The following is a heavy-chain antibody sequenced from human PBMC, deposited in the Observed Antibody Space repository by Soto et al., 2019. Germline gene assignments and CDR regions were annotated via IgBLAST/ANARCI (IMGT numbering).Heavy chain of an antibody. D-gene: IGHD6-19*01. CDR3: AAAKPEAVADI. CDR2: IVVGSGNT. J-gene: IGHJ4*02. CDR1: GFTFTSSA. V-gene: IGHV1-58*01. Sequence: QMQLVQSGPEVKKPGTSVKDSCKASGFTFTSSAVQWVRQARGQRLEWMGWIVVGSGNTNYAQKFQERVTITRDMSTSTAYMELSGLRSEDTAVYYCAAAKPEAVADIWGQGTLVTVSS.